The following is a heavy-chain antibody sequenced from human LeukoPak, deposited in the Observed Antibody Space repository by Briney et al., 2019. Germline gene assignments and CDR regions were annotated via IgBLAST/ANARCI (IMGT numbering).Heavy chain of an antibody. CDR2: IYTSGST. V-gene: IGHV4-4*07. D-gene: IGHD6-19*01. Sequence: SETLSLTYTVSGGSISSYYWSWIRQPAGKGLEWIGRIYTSGSTNYNPSLKSRVTMSVDTSKNQFSLKLSSVTAADTAVYYCARGQQWLVGGAFDIWGQGTMVTVSS. CDR1: GGSISSYY. CDR3: ARGQQWLVGGAFDI. J-gene: IGHJ3*02.